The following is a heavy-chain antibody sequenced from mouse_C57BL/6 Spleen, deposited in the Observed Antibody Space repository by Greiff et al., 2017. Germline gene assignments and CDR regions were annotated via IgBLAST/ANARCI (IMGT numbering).Heavy chain of an antibody. CDR1: GYTFTDHT. Sequence: VKLMESDAELVKPGASVKISCKVSGYTFTDHTIHWMKQRPEQGLEWIGYIYPRDGSTKYNEKFKGKATLTADKSSRTAYMQLNSLTSEDSAVYFCAREGYDGLYFDVWGTGTTVTVSS. CDR2: IYPRDGST. D-gene: IGHD2-3*01. V-gene: IGHV1-78*01. CDR3: AREGYDGLYFDV. J-gene: IGHJ1*03.